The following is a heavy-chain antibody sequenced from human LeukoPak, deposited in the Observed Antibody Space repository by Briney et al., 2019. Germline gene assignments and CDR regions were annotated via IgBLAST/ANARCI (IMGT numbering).Heavy chain of an antibody. CDR1: GGSISSSSYY. V-gene: IGHV4-39*01. D-gene: IGHD3-22*01. J-gene: IGHJ3*02. CDR2: IYYSGST. CDR3: ARGGLENGYHSNDGFDI. Sequence: SETLSLTCTVSGGSISSSSYYWGWIRQPPEKGLEWIGSIYYSGSTYYNPSLKSRVTISVDTSKNQFSLKLSSVTAADTAVYYCARGGLENGYHSNDGFDIWGQGTMVTVSS.